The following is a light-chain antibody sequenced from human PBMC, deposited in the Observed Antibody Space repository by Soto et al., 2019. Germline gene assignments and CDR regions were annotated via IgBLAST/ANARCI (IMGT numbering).Light chain of an antibody. J-gene: IGKJ4*01. CDR1: QSVSSY. Sequence: EIVLTQSPATLSLSPGERATLSCRASQSVSSYLAWYQQKPGQAPRLLIYDASNSATGIPARFSGSGSGTDLTLISSSLGPDDSEAYYCQQRSKWPRTFGGGTKLEMK. CDR2: DAS. CDR3: QQRSKWPRT. V-gene: IGKV3-11*01.